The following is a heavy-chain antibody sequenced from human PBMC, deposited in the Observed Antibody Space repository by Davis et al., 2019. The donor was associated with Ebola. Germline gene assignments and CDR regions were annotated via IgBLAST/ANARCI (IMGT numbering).Heavy chain of an antibody. CDR3: AKGPAMITFGGVIVNYYGMDV. CDR2: INSDGSST. J-gene: IGHJ6*02. D-gene: IGHD3-16*02. V-gene: IGHV3-74*01. Sequence: GESLKISCAASGFTFSSYWMHWVRQAPGKGLVWVSRINSDGSSTSYADSVKGRFTISRDNSKNTLYLQMNSLRAEDTAVYYCAKGPAMITFGGVIVNYYGMDVWGQGTTVTVSS. CDR1: GFTFSSYW.